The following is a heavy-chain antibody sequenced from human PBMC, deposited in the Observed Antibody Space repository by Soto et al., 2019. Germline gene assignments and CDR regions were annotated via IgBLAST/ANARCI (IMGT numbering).Heavy chain of an antibody. V-gene: IGHV3-23*01. CDR1: GFTFSSHA. Sequence: PGGSLRLSCAASGFTFSSHAMSWVRQAPGKGLQWVSAISGSGGSTYYADSVKGRFTISRDNSKNTLYLQMNSLRVEDTAVYYCAKGASKGDYYYYAMDVWGQGTTVTVSS. D-gene: IGHD3-16*01. CDR3: AKGASKGDYYYYAMDV. J-gene: IGHJ6*02. CDR2: ISGSGGST.